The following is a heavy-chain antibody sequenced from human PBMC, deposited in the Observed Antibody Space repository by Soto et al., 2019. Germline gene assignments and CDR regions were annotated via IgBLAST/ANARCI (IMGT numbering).Heavy chain of an antibody. J-gene: IGHJ4*02. Sequence: QVQLVQSGAEVKKPGASVKVSCKASGYTFSSYDINWVRQATGQGLEWMGWRKPTSGNTGYAQKFQGRVTTTRATSVRTAYLELSSLRSADTAVSYCLSSVYCPTGVCYFGDFDYWGQGTLVTVSS. V-gene: IGHV1-8*01. D-gene: IGHD2-8*01. CDR2: RKPTSGNT. CDR1: GYTFSSYD. CDR3: LSSVYCPTGVCYFGDFDY.